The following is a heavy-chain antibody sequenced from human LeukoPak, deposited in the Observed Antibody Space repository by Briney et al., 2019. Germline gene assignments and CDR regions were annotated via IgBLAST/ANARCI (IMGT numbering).Heavy chain of an antibody. D-gene: IGHD3-22*01. CDR3: AKEERYYYDSSGYYYTY. J-gene: IGHJ4*02. Sequence: PGGSLRLSCAAPGFTFRSYAMSWVRQAPGKGLEWVSAISGSCGSTYYADSVKGRFTISRDNSKNTLYLQMNSLRAEDTAVYYCAKEERYYYDSSGYYYTYWGQGTLVTVTS. CDR1: GFTFRSYA. V-gene: IGHV3-23*01. CDR2: ISGSCGST.